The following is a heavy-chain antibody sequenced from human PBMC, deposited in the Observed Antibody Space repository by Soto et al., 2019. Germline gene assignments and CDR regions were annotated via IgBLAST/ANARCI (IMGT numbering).Heavy chain of an antibody. D-gene: IGHD1-7*01. Sequence: EMQLLESGGGLVQPGGSLRLSCAASGFTFSSYGMTWVRQAPGKGLEWVSFSSATGAGTYFADSVKGRFTISRDNSKNTLYPQMSSRRADDTAVSYCAKDRPGGGNYGFYSDFWGQGALVIVSS. V-gene: IGHV3-23*01. CDR1: GFTFSSYG. CDR3: AKDRPGGGNYGFYSDF. J-gene: IGHJ4*02. CDR2: SSATGAGT.